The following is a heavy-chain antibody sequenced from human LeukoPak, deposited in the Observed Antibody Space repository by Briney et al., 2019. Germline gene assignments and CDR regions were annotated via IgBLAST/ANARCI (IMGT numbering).Heavy chain of an antibody. Sequence: ASVKVSCKASGYTFTGYYMHWVRQAPGQGLEWMGWINPNSGGTNYAQKFQGRVTMTRDTSISTACMELSRLRSDDTAVYYCARPGWGSYEGNWFDPWGQGTLVTVSS. D-gene: IGHD1-26*01. CDR2: INPNSGGT. J-gene: IGHJ5*02. V-gene: IGHV1-2*02. CDR3: ARPGWGSYEGNWFDP. CDR1: GYTFTGYY.